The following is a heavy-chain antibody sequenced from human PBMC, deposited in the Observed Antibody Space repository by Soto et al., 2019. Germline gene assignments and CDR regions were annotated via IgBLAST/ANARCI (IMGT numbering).Heavy chain of an antibody. J-gene: IGHJ4*02. D-gene: IGHD2-2*01. CDR3: ARGEYQLLPFDY. CDR1: GFTFSSYS. V-gene: IGHV3-21*01. Sequence: PGGSLRLSCAASGFTFSSYSMNWVRQAPGKGLEWVSSISSSSSYIYYADSVKGRFTISRDNAKNSLYLQMNSLRAEDTAVYYCARGEYQLLPFDYWGQGTLVTVSS. CDR2: ISSSSSYI.